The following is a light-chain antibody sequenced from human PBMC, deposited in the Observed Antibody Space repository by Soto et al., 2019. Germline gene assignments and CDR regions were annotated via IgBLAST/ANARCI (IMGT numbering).Light chain of an antibody. J-gene: IGKJ4*01. CDR2: GAT. CDR3: HQYGSSPLT. Sequence: EIGLTQSPGTLSLSPGERATLSCRASQSVSSSYLARYQKKPGQAPRLLIYGATSRATGIPDSFSGSGSGTDFTLTISRLVPEDFAVYFCHQYGSSPLTFGGGTKVEIK. CDR1: QSVSSSY. V-gene: IGKV3-20*01.